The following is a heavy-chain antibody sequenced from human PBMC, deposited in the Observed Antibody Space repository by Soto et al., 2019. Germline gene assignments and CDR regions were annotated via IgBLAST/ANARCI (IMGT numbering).Heavy chain of an antibody. Sequence: PGGSLRLSCAASGFSFSSYGMSWVRQAPGKGLEWVSTISNSGGGTYYADSVEGRFTISRDNSDKMLYLQMNNLRAEDTALYYCAKDPRGVVGAANDYWGQGAQVTVSS. V-gene: IGHV3-23*01. D-gene: IGHD1-26*01. J-gene: IGHJ4*02. CDR3: AKDPRGVVGAANDY. CDR1: GFSFSSYG. CDR2: ISNSGGGT.